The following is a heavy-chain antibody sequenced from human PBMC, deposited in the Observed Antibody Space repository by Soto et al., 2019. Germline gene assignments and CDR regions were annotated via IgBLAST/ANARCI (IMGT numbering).Heavy chain of an antibody. CDR1: GFTFDDYA. Sequence: EVQLVESGGGLVQPGRSLRLSCAASGFTFDDYAMHWVRQPPGKGLEWVSSISWNSGNLGYADSVKGRFTISRDNAKNSLYLQMHSRRGEDTALYYCAKGASTTVFAFNDYWGQGTLVTVSS. V-gene: IGHV3-9*01. D-gene: IGHD4-17*01. CDR2: ISWNSGNL. CDR3: AKGASTTVFAFNDY. J-gene: IGHJ4*02.